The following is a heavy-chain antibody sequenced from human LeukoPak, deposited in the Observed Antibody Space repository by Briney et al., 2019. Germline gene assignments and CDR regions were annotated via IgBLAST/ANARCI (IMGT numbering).Heavy chain of an antibody. CDR1: GYTFTSYG. CDR2: IGAYNGNT. D-gene: IGHD3-3*01. J-gene: IGHJ4*02. CDR3: ARDNFWSGYYDLNY. Sequence: ASVKVSCKASGYTFTSYGISWVRQAPGQGLEWMGWIGAYNGNTNYAQKLQGRVTMTTDTSTSTAYMELRSLRSDDTAVYYCARDNFWSGYYDLNYWGQGTLVTVSS. V-gene: IGHV1-18*01.